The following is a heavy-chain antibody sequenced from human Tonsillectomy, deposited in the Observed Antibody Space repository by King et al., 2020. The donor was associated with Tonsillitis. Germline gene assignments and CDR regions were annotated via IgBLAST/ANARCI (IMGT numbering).Heavy chain of an antibody. D-gene: IGHD5-12*01. V-gene: IGHV1-18*01. CDR1: GYTFTSYG. CDR3: ARDQGYSGYDSRGRFDY. J-gene: IGHJ4*02. Sequence: VQLVESGAEVKKPGASVKVSCKASGYTFTSYGISWVRQAPGQGLEWMGWISAYNGNTNYAQKLQGRVTMTTDTSTSTAYMELTSLRSDDTAVYYCARDQGYSGYDSRGRFDYWGQGTLGTVSS. CDR2: ISAYNGNT.